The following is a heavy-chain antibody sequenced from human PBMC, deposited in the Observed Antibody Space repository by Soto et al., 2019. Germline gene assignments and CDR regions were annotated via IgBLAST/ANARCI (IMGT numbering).Heavy chain of an antibody. Sequence: GGSLRLSCAASGFTFSSYAMHWVRQAPGKGLEWVAVISYDGSNKYYADSVKGRFTISRDNSKNTLYLQMNSLRAEDTAVYYCAREMRQWLEPGCMDVWGQGTTVTVSS. V-gene: IGHV3-30-3*01. CDR1: GFTFSSYA. CDR3: AREMRQWLEPGCMDV. D-gene: IGHD6-19*01. CDR2: ISYDGSNK. J-gene: IGHJ6*02.